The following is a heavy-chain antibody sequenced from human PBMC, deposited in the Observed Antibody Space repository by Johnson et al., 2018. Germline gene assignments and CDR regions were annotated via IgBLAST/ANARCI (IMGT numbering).Heavy chain of an antibody. J-gene: IGHJ3*02. CDR2: MSSDGRPI. D-gene: IGHD5-18*01. Sequence: VQLQESGGGSVQPGGSXRLSCVASGFPFSRYWMHWVRQAPGKGLVWVSRMSSDGRPIHSADPVKGRHPISRDNAKNTLYLQMNSLRADDTAVYYCARERGGSVSYGDAFDIWGQGTMVTVSS. CDR1: GFPFSRYW. V-gene: IGHV3-74*01. CDR3: ARERGGSVSYGDAFDI.